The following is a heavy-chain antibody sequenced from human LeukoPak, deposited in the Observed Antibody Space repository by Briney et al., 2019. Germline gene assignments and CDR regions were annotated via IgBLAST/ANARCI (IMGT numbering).Heavy chain of an antibody. CDR1: GYTFTGYY. V-gene: IGHV1-2*02. CDR2: INPNSGGT. CDR3: AKTTVVTPQAFDI. Sequence: ASVMVSFKASGYTFTGYYMHWVRQAPGQGLEWMGWINPNSGGTNYAQKFQGRVTMTRDTSISTAYMELSRLRSDDTAVYYCAKTTVVTPQAFDIWGQGTMVTVSS. J-gene: IGHJ3*02. D-gene: IGHD4-23*01.